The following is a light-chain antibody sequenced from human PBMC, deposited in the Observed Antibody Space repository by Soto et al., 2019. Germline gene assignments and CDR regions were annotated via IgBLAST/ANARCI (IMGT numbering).Light chain of an antibody. CDR1: QTISSSF. J-gene: IGKJ1*01. V-gene: IGKV3-20*01. CDR3: QHYGDSRT. CDR2: AAA. Sequence: ELVLTQSPDTLSLSPGERATLSCRASQTISSSFLAWYQQKPGQAPRLLIYAAASRATGIPDRFSGSGSRTDFTLSISRLEPEDFAVYYCQHYGDSRTFGQGTKVHIK.